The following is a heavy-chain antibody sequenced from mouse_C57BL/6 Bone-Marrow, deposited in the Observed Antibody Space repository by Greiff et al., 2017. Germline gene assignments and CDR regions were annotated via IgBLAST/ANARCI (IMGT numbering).Heavy chain of an antibody. Sequence: QVQLQQSGAELVKPGASVKLSCKASGYTFTSYWMQWVKQRPGQGLEWIGEIDPSDSYTNYNQKFKGKATLTVDTSSSTAYMQLSSLTSEDSAVXYCARGHDYDEFAYWGQGTLVTVSA. D-gene: IGHD2-4*01. V-gene: IGHV1-50*01. CDR3: ARGHDYDEFAY. CDR2: IDPSDSYT. J-gene: IGHJ3*01. CDR1: GYTFTSYW.